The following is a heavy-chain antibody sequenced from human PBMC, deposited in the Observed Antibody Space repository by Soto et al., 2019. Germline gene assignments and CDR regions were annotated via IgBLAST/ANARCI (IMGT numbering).Heavy chain of an antibody. CDR1: GYTFTNYV. V-gene: IGHV1-3*01. CDR2: TNSGNGNT. Sequence: ASVKVSCKTSGYTFTNYVVDWVRQAPGQGLEWMGWTNSGNGNTKYSEKFQGRVTITRDTSASTAYMELNSLTSEDTAVYYCARGLTIFGLVIGYWGQGTLVTVSS. J-gene: IGHJ4*02. D-gene: IGHD3-3*01. CDR3: ARGLTIFGLVIGY.